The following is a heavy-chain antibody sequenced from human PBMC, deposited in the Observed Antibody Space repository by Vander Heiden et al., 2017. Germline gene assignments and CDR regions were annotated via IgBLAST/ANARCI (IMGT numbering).Heavy chain of an antibody. V-gene: IGHV3-9*01. D-gene: IGHD5-12*01. CDR1: GFTFDDYA. Sequence: VQLVESGGGLVQPGRSLRLSCAASGFTFDDYAMHWVRQAPGKGLEWVSGISWNSGSIGYADSVKGRFTISRDNAKNSLYLQMNSLRAEDTALYYCAKGGEDGYNFFDYWGQGTLVTVSS. CDR2: ISWNSGSI. J-gene: IGHJ4*02. CDR3: AKGGEDGYNFFDY.